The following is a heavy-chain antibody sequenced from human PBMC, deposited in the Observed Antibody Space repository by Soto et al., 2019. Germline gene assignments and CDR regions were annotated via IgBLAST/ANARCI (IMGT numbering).Heavy chain of an antibody. CDR3: ARGDTIVVVTAPLAY. CDR1: GYTFSSYY. D-gene: IGHD2-21*02. V-gene: IGHV1-46*01. J-gene: IGHJ4*02. Sequence: GASVKVSCKASGYTFSSYYIHWVRQAPGQGLEWMGITNPASGRTTFAEKFHGRVTLTTDTSTSTVCMELTSLSTDDTAVYYCARGDTIVVVTAPLAYWGQGALVTVSS. CDR2: TNPASGRT.